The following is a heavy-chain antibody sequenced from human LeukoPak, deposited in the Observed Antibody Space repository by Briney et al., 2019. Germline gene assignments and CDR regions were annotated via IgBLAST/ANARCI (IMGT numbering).Heavy chain of an antibody. Sequence: GGSLRLSCAASGFTFSSYGMHWVRQAPGKGLEWVAVISYDGSNKYYADSVKGRFTISRDNSKNTLYLQMNSLRAEDTAVYYCAKDANPAMAFFDYWGQGTLSPSPQ. CDR1: GFTFSSYG. J-gene: IGHJ4*02. V-gene: IGHV3-30*18. CDR2: ISYDGSNK. CDR3: AKDANPAMAFFDY. D-gene: IGHD5-18*01.